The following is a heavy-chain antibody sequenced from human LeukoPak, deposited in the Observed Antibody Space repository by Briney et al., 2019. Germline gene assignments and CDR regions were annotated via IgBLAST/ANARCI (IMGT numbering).Heavy chain of an antibody. J-gene: IGHJ4*02. CDR3: ARGERMGGDY. Sequence: SETLSLTCIVSGGSISSYYWSWIRQPPGKGLEWIGYFSHSGGANYNPSLKSPVTISVDTSKNQFSLKVTSVTAADTAVYYCARGERMGGDYWGQGILVTVSS. V-gene: IGHV4-59*01. D-gene: IGHD1-26*01. CDR2: FSHSGGA. CDR1: GGSISSYY.